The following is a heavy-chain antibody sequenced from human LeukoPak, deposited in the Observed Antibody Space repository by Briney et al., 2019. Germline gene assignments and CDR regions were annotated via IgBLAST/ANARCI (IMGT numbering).Heavy chain of an antibody. D-gene: IGHD3-9*01. CDR1: GFTFTNAW. CDR2: IRYDGSNK. CDR3: VRLTVVGHDILTGYYTGYFDY. J-gene: IGHJ4*02. V-gene: IGHV3-30*02. Sequence: PGGSLRLSCAASGFTFTNAWMNWVRQAPGKGLEWVAFIRYDGSNKYYADSVKGRFTISRDNSKNTLYLQMNSLRAEDTAVYYCVRLTVVGHDILTGYYTGYFDYWGQGTLVTVSS.